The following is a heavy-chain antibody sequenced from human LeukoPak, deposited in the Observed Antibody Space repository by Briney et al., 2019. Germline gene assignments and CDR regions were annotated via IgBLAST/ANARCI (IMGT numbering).Heavy chain of an antibody. Sequence: GESLKISCKGSGYIFTSYWIGWVRQMPGKGLEWMGIIYPGDSDTRYRPPFQGQVTISADKSTSTAYLQCSSLKASDTAMYYCARAITIFGVVMARVDSWGQGTLVTVSS. CDR3: ARAITIFGVVMARVDS. CDR1: GYIFTSYW. CDR2: IYPGDSDT. D-gene: IGHD3-3*01. V-gene: IGHV5-51*01. J-gene: IGHJ4*02.